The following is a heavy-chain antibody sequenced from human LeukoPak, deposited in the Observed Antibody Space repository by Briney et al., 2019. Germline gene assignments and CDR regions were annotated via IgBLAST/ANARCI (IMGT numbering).Heavy chain of an antibody. V-gene: IGHV4-34*01. J-gene: IGHJ3*02. CDR1: GGSFSGYS. D-gene: IGHD2-2*01. Sequence: SETLSLTCAVNGGSFSGYSWSWIRQPPGKGLEWIGEINHSGSTKYNPSPKSRVTISVDTSKKQLSLELSSMTAADTAVYYCARGYCSSTSCYGATFDIWGQGTMVTVSS. CDR2: INHSGST. CDR3: ARGYCSSTSCYGATFDI.